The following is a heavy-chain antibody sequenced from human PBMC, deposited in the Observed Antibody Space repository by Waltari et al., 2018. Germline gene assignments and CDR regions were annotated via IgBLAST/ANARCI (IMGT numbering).Heavy chain of an antibody. Sequence: QVQLQESGPGLVKPSETLSLTCTVSGYCISSGYYWGWIRQPPGKGPEWIGSIHHSGGTNYNTSLKSGVTITGDTTKNQFSRRLSSVTAADTAVYYCARDPAKEWERTDYWGQGTLVTVSS. CDR2: IHHSGGT. CDR1: GYCISSGYY. V-gene: IGHV4-38-2*02. J-gene: IGHJ4*02. CDR3: ARDPAKEWERTDY. D-gene: IGHD1-26*01.